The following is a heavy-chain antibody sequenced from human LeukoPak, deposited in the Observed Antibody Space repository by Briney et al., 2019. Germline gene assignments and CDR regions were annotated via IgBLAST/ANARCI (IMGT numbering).Heavy chain of an antibody. V-gene: IGHV1-46*03. D-gene: IGHD3-10*01. CDR3: ATPSSDHYYYYMDV. CDR1: GYTFTSYY. J-gene: IGHJ6*03. Sequence: ASVKVSCKASGYTFTSYYMHWGRQAPGQGLEWMGLINPSGGRTSYAQKFQGRVTITRDTSTSTVYMELSSLRSEDTAVYYCATPSSDHYYYYMDVWGKGTTVTVSS. CDR2: INPSGGRT.